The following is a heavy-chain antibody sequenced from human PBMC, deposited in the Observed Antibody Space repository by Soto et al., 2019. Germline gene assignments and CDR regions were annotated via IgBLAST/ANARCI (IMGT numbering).Heavy chain of an antibody. D-gene: IGHD3-9*01. CDR2: ISWNSGNK. J-gene: IGHJ6*02. Sequence: EVQLVESGGDLVQPGRSLRLSCAASGFTFDDYAMHWVRQAPGKGLEWVSGISWNSGNKGYADSVKGRFTISRDNAKNFLYLEMNSLRAEDTALYYCAKEAGLLRFFDWLSNGLGVWCQGTAVTVS. V-gene: IGHV3-9*01. CDR3: AKEAGLLRFFDWLSNGLGV. CDR1: GFTFDDYA.